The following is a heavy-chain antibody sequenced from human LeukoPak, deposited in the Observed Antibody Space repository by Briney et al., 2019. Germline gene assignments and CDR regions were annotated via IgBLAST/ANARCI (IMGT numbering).Heavy chain of an antibody. J-gene: IGHJ6*03. CDR2: IIPIFGTA. CDR3: ARDRALRQRLLWFGESGYYYYMDV. Sequence: SVKVSCKASGGTFSSYAISWVRQAPGQGLEWMGGIIPIFGTANYAQKFQGRVTITADKSTSTAYMELSSLRSEDTAVYYCARDRALRQRLLWFGESGYYYYMDVWGKGTTVTVSS. V-gene: IGHV1-69*06. D-gene: IGHD3-10*01. CDR1: GGTFSSYA.